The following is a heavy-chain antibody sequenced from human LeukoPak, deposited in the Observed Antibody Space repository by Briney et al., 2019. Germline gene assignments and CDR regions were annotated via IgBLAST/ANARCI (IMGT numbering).Heavy chain of an antibody. J-gene: IGHJ4*02. V-gene: IGHV3-23*01. Sequence: GGSLRLSCAASGFTFSNYAISWVRQAPEKGLEWVSGVSGSGGSADYADSVKGRFTISRDNSKNTLYLQMNSLRAEDTAVYYCATGIAAAGAYYFDYWGQGTLVTVSS. D-gene: IGHD6-13*01. CDR2: VSGSGGSA. CDR3: ATGIAAAGAYYFDY. CDR1: GFTFSNYA.